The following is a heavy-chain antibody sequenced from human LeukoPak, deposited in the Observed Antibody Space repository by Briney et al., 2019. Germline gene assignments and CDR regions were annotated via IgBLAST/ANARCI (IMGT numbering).Heavy chain of an antibody. Sequence: ASVKVSCKASGYTFSSYAMHWVRQAPGQRLEWMGWINAGNGNTKYSQKFQGRVTITRDTSASTAYMELSSLRSEDTAVYYCAIGYCSGGSCYVFDYWGQGTLVTVPS. CDR2: INAGNGNT. V-gene: IGHV1-3*01. D-gene: IGHD2-15*01. J-gene: IGHJ4*02. CDR1: GYTFSSYA. CDR3: AIGYCSGGSCYVFDY.